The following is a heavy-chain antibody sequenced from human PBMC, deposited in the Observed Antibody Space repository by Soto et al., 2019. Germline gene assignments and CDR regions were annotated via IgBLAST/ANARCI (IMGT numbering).Heavy chain of an antibody. Sequence: GESLKISGKGSGYSFTSYWIGWVRQMPGKGLEWMGIIYPGDSDTRYSPSFQGQVTISADKSISTAYLQWSSLKASDTAMYYCARRGRYCSGGSCYGDNYYYGMDVWGQGTTVTVSS. CDR2: IYPGDSDT. J-gene: IGHJ6*02. D-gene: IGHD2-15*01. CDR1: GYSFTSYW. V-gene: IGHV5-51*01. CDR3: ARRGRYCSGGSCYGDNYYYGMDV.